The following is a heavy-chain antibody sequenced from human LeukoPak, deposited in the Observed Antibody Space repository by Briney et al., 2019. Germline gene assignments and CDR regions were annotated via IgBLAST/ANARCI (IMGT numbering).Heavy chain of an antibody. D-gene: IGHD6-19*01. CDR1: GFTFSSYG. J-gene: IGHJ4*02. V-gene: IGHV3-33*01. Sequence: GGSLRLSCAASGFTFSSYGMHWVRQAPGEGLEWVAVIWYDGSSKYYADSVKGRFTISRDNSKNTLYLQMNSLRAEDTAVCYCARAIAVAGIDYWGQGTLVTVSS. CDR3: ARAIAVAGIDY. CDR2: IWYDGSSK.